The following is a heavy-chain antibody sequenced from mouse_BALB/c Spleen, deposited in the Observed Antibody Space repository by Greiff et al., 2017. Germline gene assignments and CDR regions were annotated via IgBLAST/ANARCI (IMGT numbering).Heavy chain of an antibody. J-gene: IGHJ3*01. CDR2: INPYNGDT. V-gene: IGHV1-20*02. Sequence: EVKLMESGPELVKPGASVKISCKASGYSFTGYFMNWVMQSHGKSLEWIGRINPYNGDTFYNQKFKGKATLTVDKSSSTAHMELRSLASEDSAVYYCARSYDGYQEFAYWGQGTLVTVSA. CDR3: ARSYDGYQEFAY. D-gene: IGHD2-3*01. CDR1: GYSFTGYF.